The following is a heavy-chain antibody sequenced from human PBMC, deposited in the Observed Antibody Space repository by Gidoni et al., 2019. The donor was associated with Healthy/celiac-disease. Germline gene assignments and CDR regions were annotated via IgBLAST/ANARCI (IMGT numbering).Heavy chain of an antibody. D-gene: IGHD3-10*01. J-gene: IGHJ4*02. V-gene: IGHV3-30-3*01. CDR2: ISYDGSNK. Sequence: QVQLVESGGGVVQPGRSLRLSCAASGFTFSSYAMHWVRQAPGKGLEWVAVISYDGSNKYYADSVKGRFTISRDNSKNTLYLQMNSLRAEDTAVYYCARGGGDPSVGSDYWGQGTLVTVSS. CDR1: GFTFSSYA. CDR3: ARGGGDPSVGSDY.